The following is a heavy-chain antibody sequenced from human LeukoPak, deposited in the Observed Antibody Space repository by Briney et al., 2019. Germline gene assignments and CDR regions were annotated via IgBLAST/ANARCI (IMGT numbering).Heavy chain of an antibody. Sequence: GGSLRLSCAASGFTFSSYSMNWVRQAPGKGLVWVSRINTDGSSTSYADSVKGRFTISRDNAKNTLYLQMNSLRAEDTAVYYCARRDWDDAFDIWGQGTMVTVSS. V-gene: IGHV3-74*01. CDR3: ARRDWDDAFDI. J-gene: IGHJ3*02. CDR2: INTDGSST. D-gene: IGHD3/OR15-3a*01. CDR1: GFTFSSYS.